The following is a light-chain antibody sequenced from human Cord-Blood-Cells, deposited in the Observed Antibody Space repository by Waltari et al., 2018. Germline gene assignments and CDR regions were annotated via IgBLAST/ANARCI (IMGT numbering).Light chain of an antibody. J-gene: IGLJ3*02. Sequence: SALTQPASVSGSPGQSITISCTGTSSDVGGYNYVSWYQQHPGKAPQLMIYDVSIRPSGVSIRFAGSKSGNTASLTISGLQAKDDADYYCSSYTSSSRVFGGGTKLTVL. CDR2: DVS. V-gene: IGLV2-14*01. CDR1: SSDVGGYNY. CDR3: SSYTSSSRV.